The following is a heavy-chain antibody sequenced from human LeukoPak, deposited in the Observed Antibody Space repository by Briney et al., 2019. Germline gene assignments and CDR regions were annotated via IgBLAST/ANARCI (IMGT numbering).Heavy chain of an antibody. J-gene: IGHJ4*02. CDR2: ISSNGGST. CDR3: AKDGYYYDSSGYYFDY. D-gene: IGHD3-22*01. Sequence: GGSLRLSCAASGFTFSSYAMPWVRQAPGKGLEYVSAISSNGGSTYYAHSVKGRFTISSDNSKNTLYLQMGSRRAEDMAVYYCAKDGYYYDSSGYYFDYWGQGTLVTVSS. CDR1: GFTFSSYA. V-gene: IGHV3-64*01.